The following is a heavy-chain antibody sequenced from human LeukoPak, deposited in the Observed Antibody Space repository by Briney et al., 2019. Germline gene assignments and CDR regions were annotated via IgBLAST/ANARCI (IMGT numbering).Heavy chain of an antibody. CDR1: GFTFGSYG. CDR2: IRYDGSNK. CDR3: ARDHIVGATFGY. J-gene: IGHJ4*02. Sequence: SGGSLRLSCAASGFTFGSYGMHWVREAPGKGVEWVAFIRYDGSNKYYADSVKGRFTISRDNAKNSLYLQMNSLRAEDTAVYYCARDHIVGATFGYWGQGTLVTVSS. D-gene: IGHD1-26*01. V-gene: IGHV3-30*02.